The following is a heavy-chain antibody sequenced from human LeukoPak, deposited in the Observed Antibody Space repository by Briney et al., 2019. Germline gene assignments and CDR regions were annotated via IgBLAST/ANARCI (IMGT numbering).Heavy chain of an antibody. CDR2: ISYDGSNK. CDR1: GFTFSSYA. Sequence: PGRSLRLSCAASGFTFSSYAMHWVRQAPGKGLKWVAVISYDGSNKYYADSVKGRFTISRDNSKNTLYLQMNSLRAEDTAVYYCARPLIVVVINDAFDIWGQGTMVTVSS. J-gene: IGHJ3*02. CDR3: ARPLIVVVINDAFDI. D-gene: IGHD3-22*01. V-gene: IGHV3-30-3*01.